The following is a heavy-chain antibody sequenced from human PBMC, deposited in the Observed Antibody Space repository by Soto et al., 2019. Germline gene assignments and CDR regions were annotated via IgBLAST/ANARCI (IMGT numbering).Heavy chain of an antibody. Sequence: EVQLVESGGGLVQPGGSLRLSCAASGFTVSSNYMSWVRQAPGKGLEWVSVIYSGGDTYYADPVTGRFTISRDTSKNTVFLQMNSLRAEDTALYFCAKSRSSSSRYFHYWGQGALVAVSS. CDR3: AKSRSSSSRYFHY. CDR1: GFTVSSNY. D-gene: IGHD6-6*01. J-gene: IGHJ4*02. V-gene: IGHV3-66*01. CDR2: IYSGGDT.